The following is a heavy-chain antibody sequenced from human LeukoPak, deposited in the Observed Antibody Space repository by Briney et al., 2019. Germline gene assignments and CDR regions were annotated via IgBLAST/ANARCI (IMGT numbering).Heavy chain of an antibody. J-gene: IGHJ3*02. CDR1: GGSISGYY. CDR3: VRDFDAWGAIDI. V-gene: IGHV4-59*01. D-gene: IGHD3-16*01. CDR2: ISYSGST. Sequence: SETLSLTCTVSGGSISGYYWSWIRQPPGKGLEWIGCISYSGSTKYNPSLKSRVSISLDTSKKQFSLHLSSVTAADTAIYYCVRDFDAWGAIDIWGQGTMVTVSS.